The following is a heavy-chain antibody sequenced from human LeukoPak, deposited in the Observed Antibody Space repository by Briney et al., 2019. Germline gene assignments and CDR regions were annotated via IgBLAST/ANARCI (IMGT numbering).Heavy chain of an antibody. V-gene: IGHV3-9*01. Sequence: PGGSLRLSCAASGFTFSSYWMSWVRQAPGKGLEWVSGISWNSGSIGYADSVKGRFTISRDNAKNSLYLQMNSLRAEDTALYYCAKGGFGVVTVEAFDIWGQGTMVTVSS. CDR1: GFTFSSYW. D-gene: IGHD3-3*01. CDR3: AKGGFGVVTVEAFDI. CDR2: ISWNSGSI. J-gene: IGHJ3*02.